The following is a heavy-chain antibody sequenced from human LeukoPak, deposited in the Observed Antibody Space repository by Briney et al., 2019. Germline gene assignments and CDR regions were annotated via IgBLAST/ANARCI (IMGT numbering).Heavy chain of an antibody. CDR3: AREAYYYDTSYFDY. CDR2: INHSGST. V-gene: IGHV4-34*01. J-gene: IGHJ4*02. Sequence: PSETLSLTCAVYGGSFSGYYWSWIRQPPGKGLEWIGEINHSGSTNYNPSLKSRVTISVDTSKNQFSLKLSSVTAADTAVYYCAREAYYYDTSYFDYWGQGTLVTVSS. CDR1: GGSFSGYY. D-gene: IGHD3-22*01.